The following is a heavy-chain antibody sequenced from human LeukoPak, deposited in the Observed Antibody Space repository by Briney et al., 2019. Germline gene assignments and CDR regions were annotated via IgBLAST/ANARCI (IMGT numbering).Heavy chain of an antibody. J-gene: IGHJ4*02. CDR3: ARGKPTYYDFWSGYYTQYYFDY. CDR2: IWYDGSNK. V-gene: IGHV3-33*01. CDR1: GFTFSSYG. Sequence: GGSLRLSCAASGFTFSSYGMHWVRQAPGKGLEWVAVIWYDGSNKYYADSVKGRFTISRDNSKNTLYLQMNSLRAEDTAVYYCARGKPTYYDFWSGYYTQYYFDYWGQGTLVTVSS. D-gene: IGHD3-3*01.